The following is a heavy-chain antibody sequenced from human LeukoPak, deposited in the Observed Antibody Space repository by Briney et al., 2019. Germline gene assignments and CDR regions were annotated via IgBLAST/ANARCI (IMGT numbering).Heavy chain of an antibody. V-gene: IGHV3-7*03. D-gene: IGHD3-3*01. CDR2: IKQDGSEK. J-gene: IGHJ4*02. CDR1: GFTFSSYW. Sequence: GGSLRLSCAASGFTFSSYWMSWVRQAPGKGLEWVANIKQDGSEKYYVDSVKGRFTISRDNAKNSLYLQMNSLRAEDTAVHYCARDKFTIFGVIDYWGQGTLVTVSS. CDR3: ARDKFTIFGVIDY.